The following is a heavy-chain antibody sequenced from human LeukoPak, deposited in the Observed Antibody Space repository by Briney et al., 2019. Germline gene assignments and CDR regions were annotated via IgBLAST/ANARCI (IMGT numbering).Heavy chain of an antibody. CDR1: GFTVSSYA. CDR3: ATGRGSGNYNWFDP. CDR2: ISSGGVNT. D-gene: IGHD3-10*01. Sequence: GGSLRLSCTASGFTVSSYAMSWVRQAPGQGLEWVSVISSGGVNTYYRDYVKGRFTISRDNSKNTPYLQMNSLGAEDTAVYYCATGRGSGNYNWFDPWGQGTLVTVSS. V-gene: IGHV3-23*01. J-gene: IGHJ5*02.